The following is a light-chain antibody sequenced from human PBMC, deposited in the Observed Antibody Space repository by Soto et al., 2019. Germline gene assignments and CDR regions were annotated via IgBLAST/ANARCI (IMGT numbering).Light chain of an antibody. CDR2: DTT. V-gene: IGLV7-46*01. CDR3: LLSYNGPYG. Sequence: QAVVTQEPSLTVSPGGTVTLTCGSSTGAVTNGHYPYWFQQKPGQAPRTLIYDTTNRHSWTPARFSGSLLGGKAALTRPGAQSEDEAEYYCLLSYNGPYGFGTGTRSPS. J-gene: IGLJ1*01. CDR1: TGAVTNGHY.